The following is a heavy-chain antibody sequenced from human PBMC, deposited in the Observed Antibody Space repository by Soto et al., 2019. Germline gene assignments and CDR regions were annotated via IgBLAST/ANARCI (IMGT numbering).Heavy chain of an antibody. CDR1: GYPFTSYY. V-gene: IGHV1-2*02. J-gene: IGHJ5*02. Sequence: ASLQVSCKASGYPFTSYYLLWVRQAPGQGLEWMGWINPSSRTTKTAQQFQGSLAMTRDTSINTAYMELSGLKSDDTAIYYCARFSSFSANDAADLWGQGTLVTVSS. CDR3: ARFSSFSANDAADL. CDR2: INPSSRTT. D-gene: IGHD5-12*01.